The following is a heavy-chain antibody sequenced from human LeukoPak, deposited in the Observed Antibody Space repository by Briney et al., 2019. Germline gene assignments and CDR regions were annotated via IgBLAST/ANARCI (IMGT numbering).Heavy chain of an antibody. J-gene: IGHJ6*02. Sequence: SETLSLTCTVSGGSISSSSYYWGWIRQPPGKGLEWIGSIYYSGSTYYNPPLKSRVTISVDTSKNQFSLKLSSVTAADTAVYYCARGPWGMDVWGQGTTVTVSS. V-gene: IGHV4-39*01. CDR2: IYYSGST. CDR3: ARGPWGMDV. CDR1: GGSISSSSYY.